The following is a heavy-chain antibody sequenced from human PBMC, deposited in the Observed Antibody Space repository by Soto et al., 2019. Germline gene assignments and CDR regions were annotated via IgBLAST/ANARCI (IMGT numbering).Heavy chain of an antibody. Sequence: GASVKVSCKASGGTFSSYTISWVRQAPGQGLEWMGRIIPILGIANYAQKFQGRVTITADKSTSTAYMELSSLRSEDTAVYYCVVRSSSWGDAFDIWGQGTMVTVSS. CDR3: VVRSSSWGDAFDI. J-gene: IGHJ3*02. CDR2: IIPILGIA. V-gene: IGHV1-69*02. CDR1: GGTFSSYT. D-gene: IGHD6-13*01.